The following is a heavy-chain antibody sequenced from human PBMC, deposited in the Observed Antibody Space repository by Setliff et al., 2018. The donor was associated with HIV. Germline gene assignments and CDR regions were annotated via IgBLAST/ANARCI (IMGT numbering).Heavy chain of an antibody. J-gene: IGHJ3*02. V-gene: IGHV1-69*13. CDR2: IIPIFNTA. D-gene: IGHD4-17*01. Sequence: GASVKVSCKASGGTFSSYSITWVRQAPGQGLEWMGGIIPIFNTANYAQKFQGRVTITADESTTTAYMAFTNLRSDDTAVYYCARAGDYGGNSFAFDIWGQGTMVTVSS. CDR3: ARAGDYGGNSFAFDI. CDR1: GGTFSSYS.